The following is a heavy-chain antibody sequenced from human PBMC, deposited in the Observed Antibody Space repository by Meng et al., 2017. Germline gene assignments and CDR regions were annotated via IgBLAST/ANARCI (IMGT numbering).Heavy chain of an antibody. D-gene: IGHD2-15*01. CDR2: TYYRSKWYN. J-gene: IGHJ4*02. CDR3: ARAYCSGGSCEFDY. Sequence: QVQMQQSGPGLVKPSPTLSLTCASAWASVSSNSAAWNWIRQSPSRGLEWLGRTYYRSKWYNEYTVSVKSRITINPDTSKNQFSLQLNSVTPEDTAVYYCARAYCSGGSCEFDYWGQGTLVTVSS. V-gene: IGHV6-1*01. CDR1: WASVSSNSAA.